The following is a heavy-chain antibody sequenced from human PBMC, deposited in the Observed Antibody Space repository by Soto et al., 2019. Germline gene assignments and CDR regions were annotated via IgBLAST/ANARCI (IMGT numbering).Heavy chain of an antibody. Sequence: QVQLQESGPGLVKPSGTLSLTCAVSGGSISSSNWWSWVRQPPGKGLEWIGEIYHSGSTNYNPSLNRRVTISVDKSKIQFSLKLSSVTAADAAVYYCARRSYLYYFDYWGQGTLVTVSS. CDR2: IYHSGST. J-gene: IGHJ4*02. CDR1: GGSISSSNW. V-gene: IGHV4-4*02. CDR3: ARRSYLYYFDY. D-gene: IGHD1-26*01.